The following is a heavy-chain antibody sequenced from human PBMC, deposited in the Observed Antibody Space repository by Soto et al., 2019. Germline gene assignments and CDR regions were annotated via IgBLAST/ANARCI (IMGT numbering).Heavy chain of an antibody. Sequence: EVQLVESGGGLVQPGGSLRLSCAASGFTFSSYSMNWVRQAPGKGLEWVSYISSSSSTIYYADSVKGRFTISRDNGKNLLYLKMNSLRAEDTAGYYCAREEGLLTWFDPWGQGTLVTVSS. D-gene: IGHD2-15*01. CDR3: AREEGLLTWFDP. CDR1: GFTFSSYS. V-gene: IGHV3-48*01. J-gene: IGHJ5*02. CDR2: ISSSSSTI.